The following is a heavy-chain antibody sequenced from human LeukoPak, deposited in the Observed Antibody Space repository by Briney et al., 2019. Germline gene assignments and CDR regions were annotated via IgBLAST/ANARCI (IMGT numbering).Heavy chain of an antibody. D-gene: IGHD2-2*02. J-gene: IGHJ5*02. Sequence: ASVKVSCKASGYTFTGYYMHWVRQAPGQGLEWVGWINPNSGGTNYAQKFQGRVTMARDTSISTAYMELSRLRSDDTAVYYCARDRRYTPNWFDPWGQGTLVTVSS. V-gene: IGHV1-2*02. CDR2: INPNSGGT. CDR1: GYTFTGYY. CDR3: ARDRRYTPNWFDP.